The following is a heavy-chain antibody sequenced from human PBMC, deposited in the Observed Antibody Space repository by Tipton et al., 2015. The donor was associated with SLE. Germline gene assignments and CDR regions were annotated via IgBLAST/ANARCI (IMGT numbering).Heavy chain of an antibody. CDR1: GGSFSGYY. D-gene: IGHD5-12*01. V-gene: IGHV4-34*01. CDR3: TRGFNDNTSGYNWFDS. CDR2: ISQYGST. Sequence: LRLSCAVYGGSFSGYYWSWIRQPPGKGLEWIGEISQYGSTTYNPSLKSRVTIMMGSSKSQFSLKLTSVTAADTAVYYCTRGFNDNTSGYNWFDSWGQGTLVSVSS. J-gene: IGHJ5*01.